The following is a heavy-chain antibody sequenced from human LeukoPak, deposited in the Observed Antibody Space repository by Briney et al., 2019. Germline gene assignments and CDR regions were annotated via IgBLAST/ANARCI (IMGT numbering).Heavy chain of an antibody. CDR1: GYTLTELS. Sequence: ASVKVSCKVSGYTLTELSMHWVRQAPGQGLEWMGGIIPIFGTANYAQKFQGRVTITADESTSTAYMELSSLRSEDTAVYYCARDGLGTAMAFNYGMDVWGQGTTVTVSS. CDR2: IIPIFGTA. J-gene: IGHJ6*02. CDR3: ARDGLGTAMAFNYGMDV. V-gene: IGHV1-69*13. D-gene: IGHD5-18*01.